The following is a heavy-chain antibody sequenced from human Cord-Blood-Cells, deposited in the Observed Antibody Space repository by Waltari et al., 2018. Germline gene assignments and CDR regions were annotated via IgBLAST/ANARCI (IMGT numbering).Heavy chain of an antibody. CDR1: GGTLSSYN. CDR3: ARDRNCSSTSCYDAFDI. J-gene: IGHJ3*02. V-gene: IGHV4-59*01. CDR2: IYYCGST. D-gene: IGHD2-2*01. Sequence: QVQLPESGLGLVQPSGTLTLPCTVPGGTLSSYNTSWFRQPQRKGLECIGYIYYCGSTNNNPSLQSRVAISVDTSKNQFSLKLSSVTAADTAVYYCARDRNCSSTSCYDAFDIWGQGTMVTVSS.